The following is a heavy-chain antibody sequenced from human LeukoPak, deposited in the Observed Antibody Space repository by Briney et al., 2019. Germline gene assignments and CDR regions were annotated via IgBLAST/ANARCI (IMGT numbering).Heavy chain of an antibody. D-gene: IGHD6-6*01. CDR2: IHTSGST. V-gene: IGHV4-4*07. CDR1: GGSISTYY. J-gene: IGHJ4*02. Sequence: SETLSLTCTVSGGSISTYYWSWIRQPAGKGLEWIGRIHTSGSTDYNPSLESRVTMSVDTSRNQFSLKLSSVTAADTAVYYCAREGSMTARPFVSIDYWGQGTLVAVSS. CDR3: AREGSMTARPFVSIDY.